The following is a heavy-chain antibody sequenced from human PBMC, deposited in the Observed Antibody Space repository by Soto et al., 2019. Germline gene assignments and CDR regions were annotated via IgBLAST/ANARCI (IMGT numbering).Heavy chain of an antibody. J-gene: IGHJ6*02. Sequence: ASVKVSCKASGYTFTSYDINWVRQATGQGLEWMGWMNPNSGNTGYAQKFQGRVTMTRNTSISTIYMDLSGLRSEDTAVYYCAASPSFWQNYYYGAMDVWGQGTTVTVSS. V-gene: IGHV1-8*01. CDR3: AASPSFWQNYYYGAMDV. CDR2: MNPNSGNT. CDR1: GYTFTSYD.